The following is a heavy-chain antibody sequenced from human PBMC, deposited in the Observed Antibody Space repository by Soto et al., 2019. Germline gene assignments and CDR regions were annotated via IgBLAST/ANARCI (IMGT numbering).Heavy chain of an antibody. CDR1: GGSISSYY. CDR2: IYTSVTT. CDR3: ARESQY. V-gene: IGHV4-4*07. Sequence: SETLSLTCTVSGGSISSYYWTWIRQPAGKGLEWIGRIYTSVTTNYNPSLKSRVTMSLDTSKNQFSLKLSSVTAADTAVYYCARESQYWGKGNLVIVSA. J-gene: IGHJ4*02.